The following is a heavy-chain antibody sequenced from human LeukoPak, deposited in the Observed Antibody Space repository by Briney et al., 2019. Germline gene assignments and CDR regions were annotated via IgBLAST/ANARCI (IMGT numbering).Heavy chain of an antibody. J-gene: IGHJ3*02. CDR3: ARGGKPLYCSRTSCYHYAFDI. CDR2: INPNSGGT. D-gene: IGHD2-2*01. V-gene: IGHV1-2*06. Sequence: ASVKVSCKASGYTFTGYYMHWVRQAPGQGLEWMGRINPNSGGTNYAQKFQGRVTMTRDTSISTAYMELSRLRSDDTAVYYCARGGKPLYCSRTSCYHYAFDIWGQGTMVTVSS. CDR1: GYTFTGYY.